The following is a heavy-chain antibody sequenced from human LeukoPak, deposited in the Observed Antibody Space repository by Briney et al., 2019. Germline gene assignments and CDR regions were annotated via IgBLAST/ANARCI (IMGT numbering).Heavy chain of an antibody. CDR2: IYPSDSDT. CDR3: TRTPRLVAHAFYFDQ. D-gene: IGHD2-2*01. J-gene: IGHJ4*02. CDR1: GYTFATYW. V-gene: IGHV5-51*01. Sequence: GESLKISCKGFGYTFATYWIGWARQMPGKGPEWMGTIYPSDSDTRYSPSFQGHVTISADKSITTAYLQWSSLKASDSAMYYCTRTPRLVAHAFYFDQWGRGTLVTVSS.